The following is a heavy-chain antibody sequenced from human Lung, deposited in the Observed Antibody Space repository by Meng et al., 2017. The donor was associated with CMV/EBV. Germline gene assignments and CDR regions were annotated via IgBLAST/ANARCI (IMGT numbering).Heavy chain of an antibody. Sequence: SETLSLTCTVSGGSISSYYWSWIRQSPGKGLDWIGFMNYRGSSNYNPSLKSRVTMSVATSEDQFSLRLNSVTAADTAVYYCARGHTNSGSFVGYYAMDVWGQGATVTVSS. CDR2: MNYRGSS. J-gene: IGHJ6*02. V-gene: IGHV4-59*13. D-gene: IGHD1-26*01. CDR3: ARGHTNSGSFVGYYAMDV. CDR1: GGSISSYY.